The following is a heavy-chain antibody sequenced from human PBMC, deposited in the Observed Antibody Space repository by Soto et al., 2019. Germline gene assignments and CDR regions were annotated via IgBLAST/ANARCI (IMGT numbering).Heavy chain of an antibody. Sequence: QVQLVQSGAEVKKPGASVKVSCKASGGTFSSYAISWVRQAPGQGLEWMGGIIPIFGTANYAQKSKGRDTFPADEPTSPANRGRGAWSSEDPAGYYGARPPSTFFGGALASWGQEPLFPVPS. J-gene: IGHJ4*02. CDR2: IIPIFGTA. CDR3: ARPPSTFFGGALAS. V-gene: IGHV1-69*01. CDR1: GGTFSSYA. D-gene: IGHD3-3*01.